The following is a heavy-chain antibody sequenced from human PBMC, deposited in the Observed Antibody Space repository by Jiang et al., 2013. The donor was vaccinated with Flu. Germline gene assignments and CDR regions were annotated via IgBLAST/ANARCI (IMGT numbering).Heavy chain of an antibody. Sequence: ESGGGLVQPGGSVKLSCAASGFIFSGSTIHWVRQASGKGLEWVGHIRSKTEGFATAYSASLKGRVTISRDDSKNTAYLQMKGLKVEDTALYYCTRLGYWGQGALVTVSS. J-gene: IGHJ4*02. CDR3: TRLGY. CDR1: GFIFSGST. V-gene: IGHV3-73*02. CDR2: IRSKTEGFAT.